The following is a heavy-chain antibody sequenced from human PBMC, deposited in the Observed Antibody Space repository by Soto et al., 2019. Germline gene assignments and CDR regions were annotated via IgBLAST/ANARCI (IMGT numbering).Heavy chain of an antibody. J-gene: IGHJ3*02. V-gene: IGHV1-2*04. CDR2: INPNSGGT. Sequence: ASVKVSCKASGYTFTGYYMHWVRQAPRQGLEWMGWINPNSGGTNYAQKFQGWVTMTRDTSISTAYMELSRLRSDDTAVYYCARDRTTLTGDAFDIWGQGTMVTVSS. D-gene: IGHD5-12*01. CDR3: ARDRTTLTGDAFDI. CDR1: GYTFTGYY.